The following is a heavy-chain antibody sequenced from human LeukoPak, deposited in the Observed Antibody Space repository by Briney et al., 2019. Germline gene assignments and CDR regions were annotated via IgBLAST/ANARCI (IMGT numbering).Heavy chain of an antibody. CDR1: GYTLTELS. CDR3: ATAEPGSSGWYLGAFDY. Sequence: ASVKVSCRVSGYTLTELSMHWVRQAPGKGLEWMGGFDPEDGETIYAQKFQGRVTMTEDTSTDTAYMELSSLRSEDTAVYYCATAEPGSSGWYLGAFDYWGQGTLVTVSS. D-gene: IGHD6-19*01. CDR2: FDPEDGET. V-gene: IGHV1-24*01. J-gene: IGHJ4*02.